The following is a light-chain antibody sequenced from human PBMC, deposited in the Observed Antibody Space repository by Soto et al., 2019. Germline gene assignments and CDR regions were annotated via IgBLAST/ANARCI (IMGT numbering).Light chain of an antibody. CDR1: SSDVVGYNY. J-gene: IGLJ1*01. CDR3: SSYTTSNTRQIV. V-gene: IGLV2-14*01. Sequence: QSVLTQPASVSGSPGQSITISCTGTSSDVVGYNYVSWYQQHPGKAPKFMIYDVSNRPSGVSNRFSGSKSGNTASLTISGLQAEDEADDYCSSYTTSNTRQIVFGTGTKVTVL. CDR2: DVS.